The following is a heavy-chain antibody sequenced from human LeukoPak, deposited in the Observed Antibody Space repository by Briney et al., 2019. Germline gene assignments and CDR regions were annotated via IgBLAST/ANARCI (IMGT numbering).Heavy chain of an antibody. J-gene: IGHJ4*02. D-gene: IGHD2-2*01. Sequence: GGSLRLSCAASGFTFSSYWMSWVRQAPGKGLEWVANIKKDESGKYYVDSVKGRFTISRDNAKNSLYLQMNSLRAEDTAVYYCAREWGVAIPAAAFDYWGQGTLVTVSS. CDR3: AREWGVAIPAAAFDY. V-gene: IGHV3-7*01. CDR2: IKKDESGK. CDR1: GFTFSSYW.